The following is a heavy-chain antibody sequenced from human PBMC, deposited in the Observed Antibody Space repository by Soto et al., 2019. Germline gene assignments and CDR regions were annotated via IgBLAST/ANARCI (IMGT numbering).Heavy chain of an antibody. V-gene: IGHV1-18*01. CDR1: GYTFTSYG. CDR3: STGLYSRTWYPPFDY. J-gene: IGHJ4*02. CDR2: ISAYNGNT. D-gene: IGHD6-13*01. Sequence: ASVKVSCKASGYTFTSYGISWVRQAPGQGLEWMGWISAYNGNTNYAQKLQGRVTMTTDTSTSTAYMELRSLRSEDTAVYYCSTGLYSRTWYPPFDYWGQGTLVTVSS.